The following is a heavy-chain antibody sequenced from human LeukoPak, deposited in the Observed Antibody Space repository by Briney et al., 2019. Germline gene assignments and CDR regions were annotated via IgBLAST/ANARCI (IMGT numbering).Heavy chain of an antibody. J-gene: IGHJ6*03. CDR3: ARGIAYYYYYMDV. V-gene: IGHV3-48*03. Sequence: PGGSLRLSCSASGFIFSNYDMNWVRQAPGKGLEWISYISNTGNTIYYADSMRGRFTISRDNAKNSLYLQMNSLRSEDTAVYYCARGIAYYYYYMDVWGKGTTVTVSS. CDR2: ISNTGNTI. CDR1: GFIFSNYD.